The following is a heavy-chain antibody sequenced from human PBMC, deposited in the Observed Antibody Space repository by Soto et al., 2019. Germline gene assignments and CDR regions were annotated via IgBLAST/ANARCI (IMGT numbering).Heavy chain of an antibody. CDR3: ARAGARPRFDY. Sequence: SETLSLTCAVSGGSMSSSNWWSWVRQPPGKGLEWIGEIYQSGSTYYNPSLKSRVTISVDTSNNQFSLKLTSVTAADTAVYYCARAGARPRFDYWGQGSLVTVSS. D-gene: IGHD1-26*01. CDR2: IYQSGST. CDR1: GGSMSSSNW. V-gene: IGHV4-4*02. J-gene: IGHJ4*02.